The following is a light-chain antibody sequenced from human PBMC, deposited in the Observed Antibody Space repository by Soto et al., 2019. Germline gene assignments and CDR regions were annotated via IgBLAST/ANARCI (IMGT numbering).Light chain of an antibody. J-gene: IGLJ1*01. Sequence: QSVLTQPASVSGSPGQSITISCTGTSSKVGLYDYVSWYQKHPGKAPQLMIYAVSNRPSGVSNRFSASKSGNTASLLISGLQAEDEADYCCSSDTSDSSYVFGSGTKVTVL. CDR2: AVS. CDR1: SSKVGLYDY. V-gene: IGLV2-14*01. CDR3: SSDTSDSSYV.